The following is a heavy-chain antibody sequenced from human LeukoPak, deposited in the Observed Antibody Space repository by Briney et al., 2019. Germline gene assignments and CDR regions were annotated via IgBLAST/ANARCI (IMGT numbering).Heavy chain of an antibody. V-gene: IGHV3-7*01. CDR2: IKQDGSER. D-gene: IGHD3-10*01. CDR3: ARAGSHWHYVY. Sequence: GGSLRLSCAASGFTFSGFSMSWVRQSPTKGLEWVANIKQDGSERYYVDSVKGRFTISRDNAKNSLSLQMNNLRVEDTAVYYCARAGSHWHYVYWGQGTVVTVS. J-gene: IGHJ4*02. CDR1: GFTFSGFS.